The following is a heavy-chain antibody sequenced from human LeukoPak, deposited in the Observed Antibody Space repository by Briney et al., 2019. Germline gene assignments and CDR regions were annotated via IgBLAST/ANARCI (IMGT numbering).Heavy chain of an antibody. J-gene: IGHJ4*02. D-gene: IGHD3-3*01. CDR2: INPNSGGT. CDR1: GYTFTSYY. Sequence: ASVKVSCKASGYTFTSYYMHWVRQAPGQGLEWMGWINPNSGGTNYAQKFQGRVTMTRDTSISTAYMELSRLRSDDTAVYYCAREHVTIFGVVPYWGQGTLVTVSS. V-gene: IGHV1-2*02. CDR3: AREHVTIFGVVPY.